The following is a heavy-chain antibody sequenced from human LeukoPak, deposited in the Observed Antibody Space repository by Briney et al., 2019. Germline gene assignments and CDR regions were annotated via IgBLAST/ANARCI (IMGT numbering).Heavy chain of an antibody. J-gene: IGHJ4*02. CDR1: GFTFSNLW. CDR2: IKQDGSEK. V-gene: IGHV3-7*03. CDR3: ARELLWFGESY. D-gene: IGHD3-10*01. Sequence: GGSLRLSCAASGFTFSNLWMNWVRQAPGKGLEWVANIKQDGSEKYYVDSVKGRFTISRDNAKNSLYLQMNSLRAEDTAVYYCARELLWFGESYWGQGTLVTVSS.